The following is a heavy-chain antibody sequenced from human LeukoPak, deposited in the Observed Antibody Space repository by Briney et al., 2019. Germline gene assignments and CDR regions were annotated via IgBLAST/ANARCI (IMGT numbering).Heavy chain of an antibody. CDR3: AREVAVAGNNWFDP. Sequence: PSETLSPTCTVSGGSLSSSYWSWIRQPPGRGLEWIGYIYYSGSTNYNPSLKSRVTMSVDPSQNQFSLKVSSVTAADTAVYFCAREVAVAGNNWFDPWGQGILVTVSS. J-gene: IGHJ5*02. V-gene: IGHV4-59*01. CDR1: GGSLSSSY. CDR2: IYYSGST. D-gene: IGHD6-19*01.